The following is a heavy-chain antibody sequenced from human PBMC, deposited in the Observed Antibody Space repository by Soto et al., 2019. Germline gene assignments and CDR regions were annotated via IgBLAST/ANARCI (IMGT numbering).Heavy chain of an antibody. D-gene: IGHD2-2*01. CDR3: AAGFYFDLVRQKRYLDYALYV. J-gene: IGHJ6*02. CDR2: IHPNSGGT. CDR1: GYTFTGYY. Sequence: WASVKVSCKDSGYTFTGYYMHWVRQAPGPGLEWMGWIHPNSGGTNYGQKFQGRVTMHRNTSISTAYMELSRLRSDDPAVYYWAAGFYFDLVRQKRYLDYALYVWVQWNTVS. V-gene: IGHV1-2*02.